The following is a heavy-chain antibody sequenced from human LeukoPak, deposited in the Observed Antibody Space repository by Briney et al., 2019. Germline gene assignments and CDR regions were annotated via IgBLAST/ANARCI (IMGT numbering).Heavy chain of an antibody. CDR3: ARRLGLGFGEYSNNWFDP. CDR1: GFTFKNYR. D-gene: IGHD3-10*01. V-gene: IGHV3-21*01. CDR2: ISSSSSYI. Sequence: GGSLRLSCAASGFTFKNYRMNWVRQAPGKGLEWVSSISSSSSYIYYADSVKGRFTISRDNAKNSLYLQMNSLRAEDTAVYYCARRLGLGFGEYSNNWFDPWGQGTLVTVSS. J-gene: IGHJ5*02.